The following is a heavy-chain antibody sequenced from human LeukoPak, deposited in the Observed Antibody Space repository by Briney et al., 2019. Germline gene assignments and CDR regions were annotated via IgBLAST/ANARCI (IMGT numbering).Heavy chain of an antibody. CDR2: IASTSRSM. J-gene: IGHJ3*02. CDR1: GFAFSDAS. V-gene: IGHV3-21*01. CDR3: ARLSRDAFDI. D-gene: IGHD2/OR15-2a*01. Sequence: KPGGSLRLSCAASGFAFSDASMHWVRQAPGMGLEWVSSIASTSRSMFYADSVKGRFTISRDNAKDSLYLQMNSLRAEDTAVYYCARLSRDAFDIWGQGTMVTVSS.